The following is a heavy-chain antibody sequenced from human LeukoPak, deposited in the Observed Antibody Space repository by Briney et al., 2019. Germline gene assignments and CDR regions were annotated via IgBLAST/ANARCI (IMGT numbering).Heavy chain of an antibody. Sequence: GGSLRLSCTASGFTFSSYGMSWVRQAPGKGLEWVSVISGTGGASFYADSVKGRFTISRDNSKNTLYLQMNSLRAEDTALYYCAKTTRPEGCCSGGSCWEYGMDVWGQGTTVTVSS. V-gene: IGHV3-23*01. J-gene: IGHJ6*02. CDR1: GFTFSSYG. CDR3: AKTTRPEGCCSGGSCWEYGMDV. CDR2: ISGTGGAS. D-gene: IGHD2-15*01.